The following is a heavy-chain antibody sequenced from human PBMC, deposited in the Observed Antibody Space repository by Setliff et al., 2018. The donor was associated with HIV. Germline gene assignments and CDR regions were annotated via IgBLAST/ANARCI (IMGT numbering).Heavy chain of an antibody. D-gene: IGHD3-3*01. CDR3: TRRINFGGGYYTDHAFDL. V-gene: IGHV4-38-2*01. CDR2: IYQSGSI. Sequence: SETLSLTCAASGYSINSGFSRAWIRQPPGQGPQWIGSIYQSGSIYYNPSLKTRLTMSVDKAKFQFSLRLTSVTAADTATYFCTRRINFGGGYYTDHAFDLWGQGTLVTVSS. J-gene: IGHJ3*01. CDR1: GYSINSGFS.